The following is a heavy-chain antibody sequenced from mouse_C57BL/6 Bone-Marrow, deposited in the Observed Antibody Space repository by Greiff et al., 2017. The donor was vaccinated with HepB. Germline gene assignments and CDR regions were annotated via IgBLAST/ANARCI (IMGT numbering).Heavy chain of an antibody. V-gene: IGHV1-19*01. CDR3: ARSSSGYDFDD. D-gene: IGHD3-2*02. CDR1: GYTFTDYY. CDR2: INPYNGGT. J-gene: IGHJ2*01. Sequence: VQLQQSGPVLVKPGASVKMSCKASGYTFTDYYMNWVKQSHGKSLEWIGVINPYNGGTSYNQKFKGKATLTVDKSSSTAYMELNSLTSEDSAVYYCARSSSGYDFDDWGQGTTLTVSS.